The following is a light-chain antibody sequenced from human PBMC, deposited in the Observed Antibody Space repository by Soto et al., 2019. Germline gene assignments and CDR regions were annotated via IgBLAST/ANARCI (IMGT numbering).Light chain of an antibody. CDR1: QSVGSTY. J-gene: IGKJ1*01. CDR3: QQYGDSPWT. CDR2: GAS. V-gene: IGKV3-20*01. Sequence: PXERPTLSCRASQSVGSTYLAWYQRKPGQAPRLLIYGASSRATGIPDRFSGSASGTDFTLTISRLEPEDFAVYYCQQYGDSPWTFGQGTKVDIK.